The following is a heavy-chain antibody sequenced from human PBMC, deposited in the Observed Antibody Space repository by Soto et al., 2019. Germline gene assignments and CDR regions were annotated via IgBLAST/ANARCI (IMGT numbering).Heavy chain of an antibody. V-gene: IGHV4-59*01. Sequence: QVQLQESGPRLVKPSETLSLTCTVSGGSIGGYYWSWFRQPPGKGLEWIGYIYYSGNTNYNPSLKSRGTSSVDASKNQGSLSLSSVTAADTAGYYCARLMDGDYGGNAVHYWGQGTLVTVSS. D-gene: IGHD4-17*01. J-gene: IGHJ4*02. CDR3: ARLMDGDYGGNAVHY. CDR1: GGSIGGYY. CDR2: IYYSGNT.